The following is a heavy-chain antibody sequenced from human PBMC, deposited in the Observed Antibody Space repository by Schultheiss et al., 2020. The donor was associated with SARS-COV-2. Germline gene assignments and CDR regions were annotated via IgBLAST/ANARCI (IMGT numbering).Heavy chain of an antibody. CDR2: ISSSGSTI. CDR1: GFTFSDYY. Sequence: GGSLRLSCAASGFTFSDYYMSWIRQAPGKGLEWVSYISSSGSTIYYADSVKGRFTISRDNAKNSLYLQMNSLRAEDTAVYYCARDPRSGHLSHYYYCGMDVWGQGTTVTVSS. V-gene: IGHV3-11*01. J-gene: IGHJ6*02. D-gene: IGHD2-15*01. CDR3: ARDPRSGHLSHYYYCGMDV.